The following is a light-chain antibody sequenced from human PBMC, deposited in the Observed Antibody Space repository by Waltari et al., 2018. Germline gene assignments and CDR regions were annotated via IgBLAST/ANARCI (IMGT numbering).Light chain of an antibody. CDR1: TSNIANNY. J-gene: IGLJ1*01. Sequence: QSVLTQPPSVSAAPGQKVTISCSGSTSNIANNYVSWYHQLPGTAPKLLIYDQDKRPSGIPDRFSGSNSGTSATLGITGLQTGDEADYYCGTWDSSLNVYVFGTGTKVTVL. V-gene: IGLV1-51*01. CDR3: GTWDSSLNVYV. CDR2: DQD.